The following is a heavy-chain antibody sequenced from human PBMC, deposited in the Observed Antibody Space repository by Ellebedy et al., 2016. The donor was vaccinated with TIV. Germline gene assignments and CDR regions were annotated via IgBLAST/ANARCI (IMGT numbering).Heavy chain of an antibody. CDR3: ASRSRSGLVAVGNDYYAMDV. V-gene: IGHV1-46*01. Sequence: ASVKVSXXASGYTFTTFYMHWVLQAPGQGLEWMGIINPTGGSTTYAQKFQGRVTMTRDTSTSTVYMELSSLRSEDTAVYYCASRSRSGLVAVGNDYYAMDVWGQGTTVTVSS. J-gene: IGHJ6*02. CDR2: INPTGGST. CDR1: GYTFTTFY. D-gene: IGHD6-13*01.